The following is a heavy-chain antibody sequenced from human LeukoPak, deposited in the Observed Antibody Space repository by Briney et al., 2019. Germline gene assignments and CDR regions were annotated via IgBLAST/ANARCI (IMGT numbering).Heavy chain of an antibody. CDR2: ITSSGSSI. CDR1: GFTFSDYY. Sequence: GGSLRLSCAASGFTFSDYYMSWIRQAPGKWLEWVSYITSSGSSIYYADSVKGRFTISRDNAKNSLYLQMNSLRAEDTAVYYCARVEVITAKGAFDIWGQGTMVTVSS. CDR3: ARVEVITAKGAFDI. J-gene: IGHJ3*02. D-gene: IGHD2-15*01. V-gene: IGHV3-11*01.